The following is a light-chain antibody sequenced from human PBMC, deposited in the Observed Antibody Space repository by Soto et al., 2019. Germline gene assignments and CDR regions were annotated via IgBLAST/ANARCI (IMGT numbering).Light chain of an antibody. CDR2: DAS. Sequence: EIVLTHSQATLSLSRGERATLSCIASQSVSSYLAWYQQKPGQAPRLLIYDASNRATGIPARFSGSGSGTDFTLTISSLEPEDFAVYYCQQRSNWPLTFGGGTKVDI. V-gene: IGKV3-11*01. CDR1: QSVSSY. J-gene: IGKJ4*01. CDR3: QQRSNWPLT.